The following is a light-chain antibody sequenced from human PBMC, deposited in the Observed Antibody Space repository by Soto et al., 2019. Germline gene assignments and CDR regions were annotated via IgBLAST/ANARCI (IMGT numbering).Light chain of an antibody. J-gene: IGKJ5*01. CDR2: GAS. V-gene: IGKV3D-20*02. Sequence: EIVLAQSPGTLSLSTGQRATVSCRTIQSVISSYLAWYQQKPGQAPRLLIYGASSRATGIPDRFSGSGSGTDFTLTISSLEPEDLAVYYCHQRSNWPPDTFGQGTRLEIK. CDR3: HQRSNWPPDT. CDR1: QSVISSY.